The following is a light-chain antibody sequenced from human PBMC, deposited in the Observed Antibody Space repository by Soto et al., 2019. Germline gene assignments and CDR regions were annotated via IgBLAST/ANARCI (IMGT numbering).Light chain of an antibody. V-gene: IGLV1-40*01. J-gene: IGLJ3*02. CDR2: GNS. Sequence: QSVLTQPPSVSGAQGQRVTISCTGSSSKIGAGYDVHWYQQLPGTAPKLLIYGNSNRPSGVPDRFSGSKSGTSASLAITGLQAEDEADYYCQSYDSSLSGWVFGGGTKVTVL. CDR1: SSKIGAGYD. CDR3: QSYDSSLSGWV.